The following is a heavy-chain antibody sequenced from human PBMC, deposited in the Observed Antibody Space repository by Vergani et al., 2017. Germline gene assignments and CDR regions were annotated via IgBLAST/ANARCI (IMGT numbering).Heavy chain of an antibody. Sequence: EVQLVESGGGLVKPGGSLRLSCAASGFTFSSYSMNWVRQVPGKGLDWVSSISSSSSYIYYAASVKGRFTISRDNAKNSLYLQLNSLRAEDTAVYYCARDFSEYYYYCIDVWGQGTTVTVSS. V-gene: IGHV3-21*01. J-gene: IGHJ6*02. CDR1: GFTFSSYS. CDR2: ISSSSSYI. D-gene: IGHD2/OR15-2a*01. CDR3: ARDFSEYYYYCIDV.